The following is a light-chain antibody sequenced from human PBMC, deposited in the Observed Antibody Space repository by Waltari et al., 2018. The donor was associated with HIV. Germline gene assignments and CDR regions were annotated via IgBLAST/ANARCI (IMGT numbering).Light chain of an antibody. CDR1: SSNIGSNY. V-gene: IGLV1-47*01. CDR3: AAWDDSLSAPV. CDR2: RNN. Sequence: QSVLTQPPSASGTPGQRVTISCSGSSSNIGSNYVYWYQQLPGTTPKLLIYRNNQRPSGVPDRFCGSKSGTSTSLAISGLRSEDEADYYCAAWDDSLSAPVFGGGTKLTVL. J-gene: IGLJ3*02.